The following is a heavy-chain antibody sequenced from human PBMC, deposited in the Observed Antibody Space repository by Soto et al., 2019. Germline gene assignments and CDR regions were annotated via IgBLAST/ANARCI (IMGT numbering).Heavy chain of an antibody. J-gene: IGHJ4*02. CDR1: GFTFSSSF. Sequence: PGGSLGLSCVASGFTFSSSFMGWVRQAPGKGLEWVANINQDGGGTYYVYSVQGRFTISRDNAKDSLFLQLNSLRGEDTAVYYCARYFRGSGRYFFDYWGQGTQVTISS. V-gene: IGHV3-7*03. CDR2: INQDGGGT. CDR3: ARYFRGSGRYFFDY. D-gene: IGHD6-19*01.